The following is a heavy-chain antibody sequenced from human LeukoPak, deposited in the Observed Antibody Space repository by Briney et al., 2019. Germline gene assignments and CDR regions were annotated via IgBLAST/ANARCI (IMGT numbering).Heavy chain of an antibody. Sequence: GGSLRLSCAASGFTLSSYSLNWVRQAPGKGLEWVSYISGSGTMYYADSVTGRFTISRDNAKNSLYLQMNSLRAEDTAVYYCARGFEGSSGYYAYWGQGTLVTVSS. V-gene: IGHV3-48*04. J-gene: IGHJ4*02. CDR3: ARGFEGSSGYYAY. D-gene: IGHD3-22*01. CDR1: GFTLSSYS. CDR2: ISGSGTM.